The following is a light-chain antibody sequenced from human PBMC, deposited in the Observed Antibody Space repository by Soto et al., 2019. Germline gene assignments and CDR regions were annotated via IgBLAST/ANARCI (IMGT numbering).Light chain of an antibody. V-gene: IGKV3-11*01. CDR2: DAS. CDR3: HQRTKWPLT. CDR1: QSVDKY. J-gene: IGKJ4*01. Sequence: EIVLTQSPATLSFSPGERATLSCRASQSVDKYLVWYQQKPGQAPRLLIYDASSRATGIPARFSGSGSGTDFSLTITSLEPEDFAVYYCHQRTKWPLTFGGGTKLEIK.